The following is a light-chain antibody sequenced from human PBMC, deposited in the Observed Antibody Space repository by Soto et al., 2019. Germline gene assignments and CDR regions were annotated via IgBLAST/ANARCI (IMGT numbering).Light chain of an antibody. CDR3: SSYTSSSTPYV. CDR1: SSDVGSYNY. J-gene: IGLJ1*01. Sequence: QSALTQPASVSGSPGQSITISCTGTSSDVGSYNYVSWYQQHPGKAPKLMIYEVSNRPSGVSNRFSGSKSGNTASLTISGRQADDEADYYCSSYTSSSTPYVFGTGTKVTVL. CDR2: EVS. V-gene: IGLV2-14*01.